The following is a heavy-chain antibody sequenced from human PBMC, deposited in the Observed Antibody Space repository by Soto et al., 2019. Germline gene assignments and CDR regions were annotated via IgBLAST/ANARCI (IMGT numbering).Heavy chain of an antibody. J-gene: IGHJ6*02. Sequence: EVQLVESGGGLVQPGGSLRLSCAASGFTFSDHYMDWVRQAPGKGLEWVGRTRNKANSYTTEYAASVKGRFTISRDDSTNXXYXKXXSLKTEDTAVYYWASSTNCTKGVCYTFYYYYGMDVWGQGTTVTVSS. CDR1: GFTFSDHY. CDR2: TRNKANSYTT. D-gene: IGHD2-8*01. V-gene: IGHV3-72*01. CDR3: ASSTNCTKGVCYTFYYYYGMDV.